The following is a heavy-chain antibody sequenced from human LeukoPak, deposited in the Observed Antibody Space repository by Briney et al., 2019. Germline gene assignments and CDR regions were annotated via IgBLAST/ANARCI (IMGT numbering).Heavy chain of an antibody. CDR3: AREGVAGAGSYFDY. CDR2: ISDYNGNT. CDR1: GYTFTSDG. V-gene: IGHV1-18*01. J-gene: IGHJ4*02. D-gene: IGHD6-13*01. Sequence: GDTVKVSCKVSGYTFTSDGIRWWRQDPGQGLEGMGWISDYNGNTNYAQKLQGRVTMTTDTSTGTGYMELRSLRSDDTAVYYRAREGVAGAGSYFDYWGQGTLVTVSS.